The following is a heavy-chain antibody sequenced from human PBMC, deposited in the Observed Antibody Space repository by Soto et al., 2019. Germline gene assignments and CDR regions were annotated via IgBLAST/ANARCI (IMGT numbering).Heavy chain of an antibody. J-gene: IGHJ6*02. CDR2: MNPNSGNT. CDR1: GYTFTSYD. D-gene: IGHD1-1*01. CDR3: ARERTGTTSMHV. Sequence: ASVKVSCKASGYTFTSYDINWVRQATGQGLEWMGWMNPNSGNTGYAQKFQGRVTMTRNTSISTAYMELSSLRSEDTAVYYCARERTGTTSMHVWGQGSTVTVSS. V-gene: IGHV1-8*01.